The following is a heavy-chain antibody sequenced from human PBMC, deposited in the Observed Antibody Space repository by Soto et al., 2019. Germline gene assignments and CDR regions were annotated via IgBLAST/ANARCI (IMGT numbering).Heavy chain of an antibody. Sequence: QVQLQESGPGLVTPSGTLSLTCDVSGDSISSNNWWTWVRQPPGKGLEWIGEIHHSATTNYSPPLNGRVTLSVDKSKTRFSLKLNSVTAADTAVDYCVRLFDSGRRLSPLGQGTVVNVSS. D-gene: IGHD2-21*01. CDR2: IHHSATT. CDR1: GDSISSNNW. V-gene: IGHV4-4*02. J-gene: IGHJ5*02. CDR3: VRLFDSGRRLSP.